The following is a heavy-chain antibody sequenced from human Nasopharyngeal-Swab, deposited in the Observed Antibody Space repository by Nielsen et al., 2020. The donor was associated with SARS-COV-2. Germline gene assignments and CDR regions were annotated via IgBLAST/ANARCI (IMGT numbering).Heavy chain of an antibody. CDR1: GGTFSSYA. D-gene: IGHD3-10*01. Sequence: SVKVSCKASGGTFSSYAISWARQAPGQGLEWMGGIIPIFGTANYAQKFQGRVTITADESTSTAYMELSSLRSEDTAVYYCARRRRGYYHYGMDVWGQGTTVTVSS. CDR2: IIPIFGTA. V-gene: IGHV1-69*13. CDR3: ARRRRGYYHYGMDV. J-gene: IGHJ6*02.